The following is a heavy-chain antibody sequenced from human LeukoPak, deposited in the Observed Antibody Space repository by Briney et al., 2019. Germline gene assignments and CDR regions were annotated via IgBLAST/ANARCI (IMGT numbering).Heavy chain of an antibody. D-gene: IGHD3-16*01. Sequence: PGGSLRLSCAASGFTFSSYEMNWVRQAPGKGLEWVSYISSSGSTIYYADSVKGRFTISRDNAKNSLYLQMNSLRGEDTAVYYCARVGDMEAFDIWGQGTRVTVSS. V-gene: IGHV3-48*03. CDR1: GFTFSSYE. J-gene: IGHJ3*02. CDR2: ISSSGSTI. CDR3: ARVGDMEAFDI.